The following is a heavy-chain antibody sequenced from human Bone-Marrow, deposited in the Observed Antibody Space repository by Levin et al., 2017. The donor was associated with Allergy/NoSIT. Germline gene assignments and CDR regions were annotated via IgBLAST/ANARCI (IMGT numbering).Heavy chain of an antibody. CDR2: ISYDGSNK. CDR3: ASRRPYYYGMDV. J-gene: IGHJ6*02. V-gene: IGHV3-30*03. Sequence: PGGSLRLSCAASGFTFSNYGMHWVRQAPGKGLEWVAVISYDGSNKYYADSVKGRFTISRDNSKNTLYLQMNSLRAEDTAVYYCASRRPYYYGMDVWGQGTTVTVSS. CDR1: GFTFSNYG.